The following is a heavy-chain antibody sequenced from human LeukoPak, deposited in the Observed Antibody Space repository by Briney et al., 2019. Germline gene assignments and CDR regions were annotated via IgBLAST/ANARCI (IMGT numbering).Heavy chain of an antibody. J-gene: IGHJ4*02. Sequence: GASVKVSCKASGYTFTSYGISWVRQAPGQGLEWMGWISAYNGNTNYAQKLQGRVTMTTDTPTNTAYMELRSLRSDDTAVYYCARGTMVRGVIIAGLDYWGQGTLVTVSS. D-gene: IGHD3-10*01. CDR3: ARGTMVRGVIIAGLDY. CDR1: GYTFTSYG. V-gene: IGHV1-18*01. CDR2: ISAYNGNT.